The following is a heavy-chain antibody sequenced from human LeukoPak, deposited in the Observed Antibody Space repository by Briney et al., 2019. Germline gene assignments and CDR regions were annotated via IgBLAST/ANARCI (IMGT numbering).Heavy chain of an antibody. CDR2: IKQGGSET. V-gene: IGHV3-7*04. J-gene: IGHJ2*01. D-gene: IGHD1-1*01. CDR3: ARGRGTWYFDL. CDR1: GFTFSNYW. Sequence: GGSLRLSCAASGFTFSNYWMTWVRQASGKGLEWVANIKQGGSETYYVDSVKGRFTISRDNAKNSLYLQMNSLRVEDTAVYYCARGRGTWYFDLWGRGTLVTVSS.